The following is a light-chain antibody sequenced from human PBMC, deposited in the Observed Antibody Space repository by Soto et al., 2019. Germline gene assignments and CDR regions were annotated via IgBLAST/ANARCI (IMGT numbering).Light chain of an antibody. CDR1: QGISSW. J-gene: IGKJ5*01. Sequence: DIQMTQSPSSVSASVGDRVTITCRASQGISSWLDWYQQKPGKAPKLLIYDASSLQSGVPSRFSGSGSGTDYTLTISSLQPADFATYYCQQANSFPITFGQGTRLEIK. CDR3: QQANSFPIT. V-gene: IGKV1D-12*01. CDR2: DAS.